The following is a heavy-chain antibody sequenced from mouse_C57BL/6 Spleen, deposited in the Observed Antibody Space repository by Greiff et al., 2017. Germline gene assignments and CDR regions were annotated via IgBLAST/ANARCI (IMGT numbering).Heavy chain of an antibody. CDR3: TRRGGKIDY. J-gene: IGHJ2*01. D-gene: IGHD1-1*02. Sequence: QVQLKQSGAELVRPGASVTLSCKASGYTFTDYEMHWVKQTPVHGLEWIGAIDPETGGTAYNQKFKGKAILTADKSSSTAYMELRSLTSEDSAVYYCTRRGGKIDYWGQGTTLTVSS. V-gene: IGHV1-15*01. CDR2: IDPETGGT. CDR1: GYTFTDYE.